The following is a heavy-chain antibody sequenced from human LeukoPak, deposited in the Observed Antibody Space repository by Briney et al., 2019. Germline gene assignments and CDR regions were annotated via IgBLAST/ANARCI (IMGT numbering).Heavy chain of an antibody. CDR2: IYYSGST. D-gene: IGHD4-23*01. CDR1: GGSISSYY. V-gene: IGHV4-59*01. CDR3: ATSKDYYGGRFDY. Sequence: SETLSLTCTVSGGSISSYYCSWIRQPPGKGLEWIGYIYYSGSTNYNPSLKSRVAISVDTSKNQFSLNLSSVTAADTAVYYCATSKDYYGGRFDYWGQGTQVTVTS. J-gene: IGHJ4*02.